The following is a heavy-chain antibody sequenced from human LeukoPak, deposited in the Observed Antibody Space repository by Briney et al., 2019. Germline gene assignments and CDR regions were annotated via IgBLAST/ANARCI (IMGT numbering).Heavy chain of an antibody. CDR1: GGSISSGSYY. CDR3: ARLGYSYGPRGWFDP. D-gene: IGHD5-18*01. V-gene: IGHV4-61*02. Sequence: SQTLSLTCTVSGGSISSGSYYWSWIRQPAGKGLEWIGRIYTSGSTNYNPSLKSRVTISVDTSKNQFSLKLSSVTAADTAVYYCARLGYSYGPRGWFDPWGQGTLVTVSS. J-gene: IGHJ5*02. CDR2: IYTSGST.